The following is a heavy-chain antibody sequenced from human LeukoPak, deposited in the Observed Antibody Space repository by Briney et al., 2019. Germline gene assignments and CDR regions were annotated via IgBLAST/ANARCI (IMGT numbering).Heavy chain of an antibody. CDR1: GFTFTSSD. Sequence: GTSVKVSCKASGFTFTSSDVQWVRQARGQRLEWIGWIVVGSGNTNYAQTFQERVTITRDMSTSTAYMELSSLRSEDTAVYYCAAEIAVAGTGGFDPWGQGTLVTVSS. V-gene: IGHV1-58*01. J-gene: IGHJ5*02. D-gene: IGHD6-19*01. CDR2: IVVGSGNT. CDR3: AAEIAVAGTGGFDP.